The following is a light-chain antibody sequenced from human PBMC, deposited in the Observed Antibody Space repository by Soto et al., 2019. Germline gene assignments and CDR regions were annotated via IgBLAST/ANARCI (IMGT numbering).Light chain of an antibody. CDR1: QDISNF. V-gene: IGKV1-12*01. Sequence: DIQMTQSPSSLSGSIGDRVTITCQASQDISNFLAWYQQKPGKAPKLLIYAASTLRSGVPSRFRGSGSGTDFTFTISSLQPEDFATYYCQQANSFPYTFGQGTKVDIK. CDR3: QQANSFPYT. CDR2: AAS. J-gene: IGKJ2*01.